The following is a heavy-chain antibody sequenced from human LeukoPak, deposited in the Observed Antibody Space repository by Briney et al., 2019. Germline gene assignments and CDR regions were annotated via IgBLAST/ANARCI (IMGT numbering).Heavy chain of an antibody. CDR1: GGSFSGYY. V-gene: IGHV4-34*01. J-gene: IGHJ2*01. D-gene: IGHD4-17*01. Sequence: SVTLSLTCAVYGGSFSGYYWSWIRQPPGKGLEWIGEINHSGSTNYNPSLKSRVTISVDTSKNQFSLKLSSVTAADTAVYYCARGSLDYGDYWYFDLWGRGTLVTVSS. CDR3: ARGSLDYGDYWYFDL. CDR2: INHSGST.